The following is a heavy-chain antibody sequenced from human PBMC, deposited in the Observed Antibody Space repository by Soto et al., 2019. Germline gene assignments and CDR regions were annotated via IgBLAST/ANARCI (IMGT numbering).Heavy chain of an antibody. CDR2: INPSDGST. CDR1: GYTFTRYY. D-gene: IGHD2-15*01. J-gene: IGHJ4*02. Sequence: QVHLVQSGAEVKKPGASVKVSCKASGYTFTRYYMHWVRQAPGQRLAWMGIINPSDGSTSYPQRFQGRVTVTRDTSTDTVYMELSSLRSEDTAVYYCARVDCSGGRCYHFDYWGQGTLVTVSS. V-gene: IGHV1-46*01. CDR3: ARVDCSGGRCYHFDY.